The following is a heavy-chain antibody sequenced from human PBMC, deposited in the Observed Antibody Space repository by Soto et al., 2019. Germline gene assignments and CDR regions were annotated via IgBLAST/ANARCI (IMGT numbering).Heavy chain of an antibody. CDR1: GYSFDTFG. J-gene: IGHJ2*01. V-gene: IGHV1-18*01. Sequence: QVQVVQSGAEVKKPGASVKVACKASGYSFDTFGMSWVRQAPGQGLEWMGWISIEKGDTNSAQKFQDRVTMTTDTSTSTAYMERRSMTSDDTAVYYCARCYCSVGSCFTCWHFDLWGRGTRVIVSS. CDR3: ARCYCSVGSCFTCWHFDL. D-gene: IGHD2-15*01. CDR2: ISIEKGDT.